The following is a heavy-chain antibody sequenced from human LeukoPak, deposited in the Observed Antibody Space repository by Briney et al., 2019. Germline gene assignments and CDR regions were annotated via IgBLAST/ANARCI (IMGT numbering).Heavy chain of an antibody. Sequence: SETLSLTCTVSGGSISSSSYYWGWIRQPPGKGLEWIGSIYYSGSTYYNPSLKSRVTISVDTSKNQFSLKLSSVTAADTAVYYCARDTMATIYEDWFDPWGQGTLVTVSS. CDR2: IYYSGST. CDR1: GGSISSSSYY. J-gene: IGHJ5*02. V-gene: IGHV4-39*07. D-gene: IGHD5-24*01. CDR3: ARDTMATIYEDWFDP.